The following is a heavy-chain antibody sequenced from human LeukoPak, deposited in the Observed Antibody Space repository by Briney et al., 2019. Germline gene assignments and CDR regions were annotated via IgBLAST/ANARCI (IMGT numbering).Heavy chain of an antibody. CDR3: ARYPLSYTGNWHYFFDY. Sequence: ASVKVSCKASGYSFSSYGITWVRQAPGQGLEWLGWISASNGNTNYAQKLQGRVTMTSDTSTSTAYMDLRGLTPDDTAFYYCARYPLSYTGNWHYFFDYWGQGTLLTVSS. J-gene: IGHJ4*02. CDR1: GYSFSSYG. CDR2: ISASNGNT. V-gene: IGHV1-18*01. D-gene: IGHD1-7*01.